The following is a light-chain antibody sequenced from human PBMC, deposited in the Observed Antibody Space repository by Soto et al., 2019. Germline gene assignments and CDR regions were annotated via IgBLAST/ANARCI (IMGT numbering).Light chain of an antibody. CDR1: SSDVGGYNY. V-gene: IGLV2-14*01. Sequence: QSVLTQPASVSGSPGQSITISCTGTSSDVGGYNYVSWYQQHPDKVPKLMIYEVSNRPSGVSNRFSGSKSGHTASLTISGLQSEDEADYFCTSYTSDSTLDVFGTGTKVTVL. CDR2: EVS. CDR3: TSYTSDSTLDV. J-gene: IGLJ1*01.